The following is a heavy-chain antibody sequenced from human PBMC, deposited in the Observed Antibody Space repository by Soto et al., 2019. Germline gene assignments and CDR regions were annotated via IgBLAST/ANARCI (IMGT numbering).Heavy chain of an antibody. CDR1: GGSISSGGYY. CDR2: IYYSGST. Sequence: QVQLQESGPGLVKPSQTLSLTCTVSGGSISSGGYYWSWIRQHPGKGLEWIGYIYYSGSTYYNPSLKSRVTISVDTSKNQFSLKLSSVTAADTAVYYCARDRVAVAGNYYHYYGMDVWGQGTTVTVSS. V-gene: IGHV4-31*03. D-gene: IGHD6-19*01. CDR3: ARDRVAVAGNYYHYYGMDV. J-gene: IGHJ6*02.